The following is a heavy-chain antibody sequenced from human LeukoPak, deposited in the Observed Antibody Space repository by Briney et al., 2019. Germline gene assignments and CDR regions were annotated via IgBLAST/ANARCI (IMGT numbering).Heavy chain of an antibody. V-gene: IGHV4-59*08. CDR2: IYYSGST. Sequence: SETLSLTCTVSGGSMSPYHWGWIRQPPGKGLEWTGYIYYSGSTNYNPSLDSRVTISVDTSKNQFSLRLSSVTAADTAIYYCARAVSGRFDYWGQGTLVTVSS. J-gene: IGHJ4*02. CDR1: GGSMSPYH. CDR3: ARAVSGRFDY. D-gene: IGHD6-19*01.